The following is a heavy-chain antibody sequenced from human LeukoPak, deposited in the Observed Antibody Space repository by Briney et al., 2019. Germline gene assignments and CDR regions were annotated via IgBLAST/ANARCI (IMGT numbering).Heavy chain of an antibody. CDR2: IYYSGST. CDR1: GXPFSSYY. Sequence: PSETLSLTCAVYGXPFSSYYWSWIRQPPGKGLEWIGYIYYSGSTNYNPSLKSRVTISVDTSKNQFSLKLSSVTAADTAVYYCARDIAVADYYYYGMDVWGQGTTVTVSS. V-gene: IGHV4-59*01. J-gene: IGHJ6*02. D-gene: IGHD6-19*01. CDR3: ARDIAVADYYYYGMDV.